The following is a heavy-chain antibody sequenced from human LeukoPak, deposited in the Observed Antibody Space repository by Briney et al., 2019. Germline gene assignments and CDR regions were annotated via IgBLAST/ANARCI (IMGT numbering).Heavy chain of an antibody. J-gene: IGHJ5*02. CDR2: INPNSGGT. V-gene: IGHV1-2*02. CDR1: GYTFTGYY. Sequence: ASVKVSCKASGYTFTGYYIHWVRQAPGQGLEWMGWINPNSGGTNYAQKFQGRVTMTRDTSISTAYMEVSRMRSDDTAVYYCAREHIVVVPAASGWFDPWGQGTLVTVSS. D-gene: IGHD2-2*01. CDR3: AREHIVVVPAASGWFDP.